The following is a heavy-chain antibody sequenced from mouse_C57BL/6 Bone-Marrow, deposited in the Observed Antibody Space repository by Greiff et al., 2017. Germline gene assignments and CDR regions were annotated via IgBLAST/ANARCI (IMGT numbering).Heavy chain of an antibody. J-gene: IGHJ4*01. CDR1: GYSITSGYY. CDR3: ARGGITTDGDYAMDY. CDR2: ISYDGSN. Sequence: VQLQQSGPGLVKPSQSLSLTCSVTGYSITSGYYWNWIRQFPGNKLEWMGYISYDGSNNYNPSLKNRISITRDTSKNQFFLKLNSVTTEDTATYYCARGGITTDGDYAMDYWGQGTSVTVSS. D-gene: IGHD1-1*01. V-gene: IGHV3-6*01.